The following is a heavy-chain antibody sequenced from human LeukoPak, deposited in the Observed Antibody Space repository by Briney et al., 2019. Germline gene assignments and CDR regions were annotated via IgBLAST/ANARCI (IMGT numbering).Heavy chain of an antibody. V-gene: IGHV5-51*01. J-gene: IGHJ4*02. D-gene: IGHD5-18*01. CDR1: EDNFNSFW. CDR2: IYAGDSHT. Sequence: GESLKISCKGSEDNFNSFWIGWVRQKPGKGLEWMGIIYAGDSHTRYSPSFQGQVTISADKSISTAYLQWSSLKASDTAIYYCARQGGTYSYGTDYWGQGTLVTVSS. CDR3: ARQGGTYSYGTDY.